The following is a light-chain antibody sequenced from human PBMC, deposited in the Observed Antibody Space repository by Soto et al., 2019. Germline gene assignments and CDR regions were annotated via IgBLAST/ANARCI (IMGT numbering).Light chain of an antibody. CDR3: STYTSSSTLVV. V-gene: IGLV2-14*01. J-gene: IGLJ2*01. CDR1: SSDVGGYNY. Sequence: QLVLTQPASVSGSPGQSSTISCTGTSSDVGGYNYVSWYQQHPGKAPKLMIYDVSNRPSGVSNRFSGSKSGNTASLTISGLQAEDEADYYCSTYTSSSTLVVFGGGTKLTVL. CDR2: DVS.